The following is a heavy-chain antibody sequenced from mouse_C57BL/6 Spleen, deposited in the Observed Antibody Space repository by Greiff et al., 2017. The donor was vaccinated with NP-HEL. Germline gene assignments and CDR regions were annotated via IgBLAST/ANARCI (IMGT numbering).Heavy chain of an antibody. J-gene: IGHJ3*01. CDR2: IDPSDSYT. D-gene: IGHD2-3*01. Sequence: VQLQQSGAELVMPGASVKLSCKASGYPFTSYWMHWVKQRPGQGLEWIGEIDPSDSYTNYNQKFKGKSTLTVDKSSSTAYRQLSSLTSEDSAVYYCAGVMGYYSFAYWGQGTLVTVSA. CDR1: GYPFTSYW. V-gene: IGHV1-69*01. CDR3: AGVMGYYSFAY.